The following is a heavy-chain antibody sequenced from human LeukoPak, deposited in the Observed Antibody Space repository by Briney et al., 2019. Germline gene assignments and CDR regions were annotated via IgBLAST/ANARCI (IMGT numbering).Heavy chain of an antibody. Sequence: ASVKVSGKASGYTFTGYYMHWVRQAPGQGLEWMGWINPNSGGTNYAQKFQGRVTMTRDTSISTAYMELSRLRSDDTAVYYCARGYSGYEDYFDYWGQGTLVTVSS. CDR2: INPNSGGT. V-gene: IGHV1-2*02. CDR1: GYTFTGYY. CDR3: ARGYSGYEDYFDY. J-gene: IGHJ4*02. D-gene: IGHD5-12*01.